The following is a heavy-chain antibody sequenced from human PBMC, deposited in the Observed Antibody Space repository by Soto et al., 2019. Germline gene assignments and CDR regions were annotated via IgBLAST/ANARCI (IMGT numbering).Heavy chain of an antibody. D-gene: IGHD6-13*01. CDR2: ISGSGGST. J-gene: IGHJ4*02. V-gene: IGHV3-23*01. Sequence: GGSLRLSCAASGFTFSSFAMSWVRQAPGKGLDWVSAISGSGGSTYSADSVKGRFTISRDNSKNTLYLQMSSLRAEDTAVYYCARGFSAGKGSPPGFWGQGSLVTVSS. CDR3: ARGFSAGKGSPPGF. CDR1: GFTFSSFA.